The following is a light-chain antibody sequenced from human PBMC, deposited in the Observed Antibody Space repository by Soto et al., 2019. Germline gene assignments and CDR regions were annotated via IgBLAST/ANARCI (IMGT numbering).Light chain of an antibody. Sequence: EIVLTQSPATLSLSPGERATLSCRASQSLSSYLAWYQQKPGQAPRLLIFDASNRATGIPARFGGSGSGTDFTLTISSLEPEDFAVYYRQQRSNWPPLTFGGGTKVEIK. CDR1: QSLSSY. J-gene: IGKJ4*01. V-gene: IGKV3-11*01. CDR3: QQRSNWPPLT. CDR2: DAS.